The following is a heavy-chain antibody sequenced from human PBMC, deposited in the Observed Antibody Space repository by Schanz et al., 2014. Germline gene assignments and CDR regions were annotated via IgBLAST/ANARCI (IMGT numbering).Heavy chain of an antibody. CDR3: ARDGGRDGYNLAFDV. J-gene: IGHJ3*01. Sequence: VQLVESGGCLVKPGGSLRLSCAVSGFTVNTNYMSWVRQAPGKGLEWISSMYINSGSTQYADSVKGRFIISRDSSKNTLFLQMNSLRAEDTAVYFCARDGGRDGYNLAFDVWGQGTLVTVSS. D-gene: IGHD5-12*01. CDR1: GFTVNTNY. CDR2: MYINSGST. V-gene: IGHV3-53*01.